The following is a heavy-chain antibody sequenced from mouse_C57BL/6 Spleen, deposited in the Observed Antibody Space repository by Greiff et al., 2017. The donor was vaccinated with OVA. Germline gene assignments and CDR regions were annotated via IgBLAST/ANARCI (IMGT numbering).Heavy chain of an antibody. CDR2: IDPSDSET. D-gene: IGHD3-3*01. CDR1: GYTFTSYW. J-gene: IGHJ2*01. CDR3: ARGGWYYFDY. V-gene: IGHV1-52*01. Sequence: HVQLQQPGAELVRPGSSVKLSCKASGYTFTSYWMHWVKQRPIQGLEWIGNIDPSDSETHYNQKFKDKATLTVDKSSSTAYMQLSSLTSEDSAVYYCARGGWYYFDYWGQGTTLTVSS.